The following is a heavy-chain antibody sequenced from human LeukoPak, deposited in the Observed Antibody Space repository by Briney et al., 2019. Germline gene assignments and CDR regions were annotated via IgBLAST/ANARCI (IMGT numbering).Heavy chain of an antibody. Sequence: KPGGSLRLSCAASGFVFSPYGMTWVRPAPGKGLEWVSTITTTGYPSYSDSVKGRFTISRDNARNSVFLQMDSLRAEDTAVYYCARGRPVNYYDSSGRAVDYWGQGTLVTVSS. CDR3: ARGRPVNYYDSSGRAVDY. CDR2: ITTTGYP. D-gene: IGHD3-22*01. J-gene: IGHJ4*02. V-gene: IGHV3-21*01. CDR1: GFVFSPYG.